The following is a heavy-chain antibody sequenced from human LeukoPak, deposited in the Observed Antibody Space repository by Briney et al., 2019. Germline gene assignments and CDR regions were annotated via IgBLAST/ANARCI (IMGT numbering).Heavy chain of an antibody. Sequence: PGGSPRLSCSASGFTFSDYWMIWVRQAPGKGLEWVANIRQDDSEKNYVDSVKGRFTISRDNAKFSLYLQMSSLRAEDTAVYYCATDRKVGTWDPRFNYWGQGTLVTVSS. CDR1: GFTFSDYW. D-gene: IGHD4-23*01. CDR2: IRQDDSEK. J-gene: IGHJ4*02. CDR3: ATDRKVGTWDPRFNY. V-gene: IGHV3-7*01.